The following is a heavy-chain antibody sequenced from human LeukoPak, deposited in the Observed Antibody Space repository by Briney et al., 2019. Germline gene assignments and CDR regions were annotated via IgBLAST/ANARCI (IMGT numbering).Heavy chain of an antibody. Sequence: PGGSLRLSCAASGFTFSSYWMSWVRQAPGKGLEWVANIKQDGSEKYYVDSVKGRFTISRDNAKNSLYLQMNSLRVEDTAIYSCVRGAGPGTPFDWGQGVLVTVSS. V-gene: IGHV3-7*01. D-gene: IGHD1-1*01. CDR1: GFTFSSYW. J-gene: IGHJ1*01. CDR2: IKQDGSEK. CDR3: VRGAGPGTPFD.